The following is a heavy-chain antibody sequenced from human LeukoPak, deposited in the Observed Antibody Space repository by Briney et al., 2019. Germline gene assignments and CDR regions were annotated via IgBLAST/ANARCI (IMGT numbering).Heavy chain of an antibody. Sequence: GGSLRLSCAASGFTFSSYSMNWVRQAPGKGLEWVANIKQDGSEKYYVDSVKGRFTISRDNAKNSLYLQMNSLRAEDTAVYYCAREGRYFDWLPYDDAFDIWGQGTMVTVSS. J-gene: IGHJ3*02. D-gene: IGHD3-9*01. CDR2: IKQDGSEK. CDR3: AREGRYFDWLPYDDAFDI. CDR1: GFTFSSYS. V-gene: IGHV3-7*01.